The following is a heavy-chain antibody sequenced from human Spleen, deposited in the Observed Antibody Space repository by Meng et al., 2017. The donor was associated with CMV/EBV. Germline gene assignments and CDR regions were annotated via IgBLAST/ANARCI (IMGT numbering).Heavy chain of an antibody. CDR2: ISSSSSTI. Sequence: GESLKISCAASGFTFSSYSMNWVRQAPGKGLEWVSYISSSSSTIYYADSVKGRFTISRDNAKNSLYLQMNSLRAEDTAVYYCARERTIADDYWGQGTLVTVSS. V-gene: IGHV3-48*04. CDR3: ARERTIADDY. J-gene: IGHJ4*02. CDR1: GFTFSSYS. D-gene: IGHD6-13*01.